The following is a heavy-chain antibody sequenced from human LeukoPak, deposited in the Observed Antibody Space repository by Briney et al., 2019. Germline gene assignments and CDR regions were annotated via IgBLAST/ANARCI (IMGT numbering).Heavy chain of an antibody. J-gene: IGHJ6*03. Sequence: SETLSLTCAVYGGSFSGYYWRWIRQPPGKGLEWIGEINHSGSTNYNPSLKSRVTISVDTSQHQFLLEFASVHAADRAVYYCARLSYGSGSYFYYYYMDVWGKGTTVTISS. D-gene: IGHD3-10*01. V-gene: IGHV4-34*01. CDR1: GGSFSGYY. CDR2: INHSGST. CDR3: ARLSYGSGSYFYYYYMDV.